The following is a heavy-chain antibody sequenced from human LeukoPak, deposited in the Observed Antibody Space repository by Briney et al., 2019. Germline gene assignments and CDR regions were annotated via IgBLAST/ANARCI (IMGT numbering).Heavy chain of an antibody. CDR2: ISAYNGNK. V-gene: IGHV1-18*01. J-gene: IGHJ6*03. CDR1: GYTFTSYG. CDR3: ASAPYSSGWYGYYYYYMDV. D-gene: IGHD6-19*01. Sequence: GASVKVSCKASGYTFTSYGSSWVRQAPGQGLEWMGWISAYNGNKNYAQKLQGRVTMTTDTSTSTAYMELRSLRSDDTAVYYCASAPYSSGWYGYYYYYMDVWGKGTTVTVSS.